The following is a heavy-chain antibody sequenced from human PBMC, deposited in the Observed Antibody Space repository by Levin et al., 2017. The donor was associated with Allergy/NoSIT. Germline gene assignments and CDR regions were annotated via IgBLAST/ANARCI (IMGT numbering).Heavy chain of an antibody. V-gene: IGHV4-38-2*02. CDR2: MYHTGSI. CDR1: GYSITSDHS. D-gene: IGHD3-22*01. Sequence: SETLSLTCGVSGYSITSDHSWGWIRQSPGKGLEWIGSMYHTGSIYYNPSLKSRVTKSRDTSKNQLSLNLSSVTAADTAVYFCVREKVGYFDIWGQGIMVTVST. CDR3: VREKVGYFDI. J-gene: IGHJ3*02.